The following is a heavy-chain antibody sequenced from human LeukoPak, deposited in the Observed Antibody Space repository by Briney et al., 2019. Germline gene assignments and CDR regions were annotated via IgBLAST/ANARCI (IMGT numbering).Heavy chain of an antibody. CDR2: IKQDGSEK. V-gene: IGHV3-7*04. Sequence: GGSLRLSCAASGFTFSSYWMSWVRQAPGKGLEWVANIKQDGSEKYYVDSVKGRFTISRDNAKNSLYLQMNSLRAEDTAVYYCARVLRYFDWLLNEGEEFDYWGQGTLVTVSS. D-gene: IGHD3-9*01. CDR3: ARVLRYFDWLLNEGEEFDY. J-gene: IGHJ4*02. CDR1: GFTFSSYW.